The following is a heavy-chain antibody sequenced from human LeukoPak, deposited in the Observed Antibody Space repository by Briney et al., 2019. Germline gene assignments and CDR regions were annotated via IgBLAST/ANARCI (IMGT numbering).Heavy chain of an antibody. J-gene: IGHJ4*02. V-gene: IGHV3-7*01. CDR2: IKQDGSEK. CDR1: GFTFSSYS. D-gene: IGHD6-19*01. Sequence: GGSLRLSCAASGFTFSSYSMNWVRQAPGKGLEWVANIKQDGSEKYYVDSVKGRFTISRDNAKNSLYLQMNSLRAEDTAVYYCARAPRYSSHFDYWGQGTLVTVSS. CDR3: ARAPRYSSHFDY.